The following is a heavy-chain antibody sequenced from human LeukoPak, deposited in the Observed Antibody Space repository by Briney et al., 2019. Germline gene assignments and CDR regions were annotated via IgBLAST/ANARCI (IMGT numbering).Heavy chain of an antibody. J-gene: IGHJ4*02. D-gene: IGHD2-2*01. V-gene: IGHV1-69*04. CDR2: IILNLGMA. CDR3: ARDLVCTMNCKDS. CDR1: GGTFSNDA. Sequence: ASVKVSCKASGGTFSNDAISWVRQAPGQGLEWMGRIILNLGMALYAQKFKGRVTITADKSPSTAYMELSSLTSEDTAVYFCARDLVCTMNCKDSWGQGTLVTVS.